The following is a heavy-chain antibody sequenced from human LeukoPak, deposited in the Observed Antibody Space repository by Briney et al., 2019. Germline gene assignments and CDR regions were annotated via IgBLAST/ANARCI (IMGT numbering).Heavy chain of an antibody. Sequence: GGSLRLSCTASGFTFSAYGMSWVRQAPGKGLEWVSGISGSGGSTYYADSVKGRFTISRDNSKNTLYLQMNSLRAEDTAVYYCAKDDSGYDSYYFDYWGQGTLVTVSS. CDR3: AKDDSGYDSYYFDY. CDR1: GFTFSAYG. J-gene: IGHJ4*02. V-gene: IGHV3-23*01. CDR2: ISGSGGST. D-gene: IGHD5-12*01.